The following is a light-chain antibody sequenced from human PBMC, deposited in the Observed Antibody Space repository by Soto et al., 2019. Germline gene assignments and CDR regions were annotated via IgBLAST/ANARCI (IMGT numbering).Light chain of an antibody. J-gene: IGLJ1*01. CDR3: QSYDSSLSGYV. Sequence: QSVLTQPPSVSAAPGQRVTISCTGSRSNIGAGYEAHWYQQVPGTAPKLLIYENNNRPSGVPDRFSGSKSGTSASLAITGLQAEDEAEYYCQSYDSSLSGYVFGTGTQLTVL. V-gene: IGLV1-40*01. CDR1: RSNIGAGYE. CDR2: ENN.